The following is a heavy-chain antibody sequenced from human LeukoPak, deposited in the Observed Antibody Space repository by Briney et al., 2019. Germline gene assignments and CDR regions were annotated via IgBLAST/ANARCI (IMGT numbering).Heavy chain of an antibody. CDR1: GFTFSSYA. CDR2: ISHDGSNK. CDR3: AREGTGYSWDY. Sequence: PGGSLRLSCAASGFTFSSYAMHWVRQAPGKGLEWVAVISHDGSNKYYADSVKGRFTISRDNSKNTLYLQMNSLRAEDTAVYYCAREGTGYSWDYWGQGTLVTVSS. J-gene: IGHJ4*02. V-gene: IGHV3-30-3*01. D-gene: IGHD1-1*01.